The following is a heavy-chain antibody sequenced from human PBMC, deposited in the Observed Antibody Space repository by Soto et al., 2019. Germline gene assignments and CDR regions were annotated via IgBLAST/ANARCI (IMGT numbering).Heavy chain of an antibody. Sequence: EVQLVESGGGLVQPGGSLRLSCAASGFTFSDHYMDRVRQAPGKGLQWVGRTRNKADSYTTEYAASVKGRFTISRDDSKNSLYLQMNSLKTEDTAVYYCATGVVGAADYWGQGTLVTVSS. CDR1: GFTFSDHY. V-gene: IGHV3-72*01. D-gene: IGHD1-26*01. J-gene: IGHJ4*02. CDR3: ATGVVGAADY. CDR2: TRNKADSYTT.